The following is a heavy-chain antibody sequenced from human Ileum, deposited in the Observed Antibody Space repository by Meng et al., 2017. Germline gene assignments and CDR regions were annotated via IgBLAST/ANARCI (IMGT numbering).Heavy chain of an antibody. V-gene: IGHV4-4*02. CDR1: GGSISSGNW. J-gene: IGHJ5*01. Sequence: ESGPGRRMPVGSLSITCAVPGGSISSGNWWTWVRTAPGKGLEWIGEIYHSGSPNYNPSLKSRVTISVDKSQNQFSLKLNSVTAADTAVYYCARVVGGPASMSGWFDPWGQGTLVTVSS. CDR2: IYHSGSP. D-gene: IGHD2-2*01. CDR3: ARVVGGPASMSGWFDP.